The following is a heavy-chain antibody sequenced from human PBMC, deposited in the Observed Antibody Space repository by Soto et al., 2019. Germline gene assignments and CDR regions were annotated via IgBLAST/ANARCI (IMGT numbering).Heavy chain of an antibody. CDR3: ARRYGYSFDY. V-gene: IGHV4-59*08. J-gene: IGHJ4*02. Sequence: SETLCLTYTVSGGSISSYYWSWIRQPPGKGLEWIGYIYYSGSTNYNPSLKSRVTISVDTSKNQFSLKLSSVTAADTAVYYCARRYGYSFDYWGQGTLVTVSS. CDR1: GGSISSYY. D-gene: IGHD1-1*01. CDR2: IYYSGST.